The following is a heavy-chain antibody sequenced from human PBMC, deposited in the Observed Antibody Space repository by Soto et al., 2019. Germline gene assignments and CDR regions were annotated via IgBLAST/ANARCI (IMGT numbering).Heavy chain of an antibody. Sequence: SETLSLTCAVYGGSFSGYYWTWIRQPPGTGMEWIGEINHSGSTNYNPSLKSRVTISVDTSKNQFSLKLTSVTAADTAVYYCARDKITGLFDYWGQGTLVT. D-gene: IGHD2-8*02. CDR2: INHSGST. J-gene: IGHJ4*02. CDR3: ARDKITGLFDY. CDR1: GGSFSGYY. V-gene: IGHV4-34*01.